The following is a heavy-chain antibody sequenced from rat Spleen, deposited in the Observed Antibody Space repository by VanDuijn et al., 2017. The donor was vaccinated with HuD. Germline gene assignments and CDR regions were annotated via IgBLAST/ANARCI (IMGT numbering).Heavy chain of an antibody. V-gene: IGHV4-2*01. CDR2: INKDSSTV. J-gene: IGHJ2*01. CDR1: GFNFNDHW. Sequence: EVKLVESGGGLVQPGRSLKLSCAVSGFNFNDHWMGWVRQAPGKGLEWIGEINKDSSTVKYSPSLKEKFTIYRDNAQNTLFLQMNKLGSEDTAIYYCGRGPNYGVHTDYFDYWGQGVMVTVSS. CDR3: GRGPNYGVHTDYFDY. D-gene: IGHD1-11*01.